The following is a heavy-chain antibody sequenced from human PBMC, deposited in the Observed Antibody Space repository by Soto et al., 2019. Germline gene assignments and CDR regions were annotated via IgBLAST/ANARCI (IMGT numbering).Heavy chain of an antibody. CDR3: AREETSQYSGSYFAFDI. CDR2: IYPGDSDT. J-gene: IGHJ3*02. CDR1: GYSFTSYW. D-gene: IGHD1-26*01. V-gene: IGHV5-51*01. Sequence: LGESLKISCKGSGYSFTSYWIGWVRQMPGKGLEWMGIIYPGDSDTRYSPSFQGQVTISADKSISTAYLQWSSLKASDTAMYYCAREETSQYSGSYFAFDIWGQGTMVTVSS.